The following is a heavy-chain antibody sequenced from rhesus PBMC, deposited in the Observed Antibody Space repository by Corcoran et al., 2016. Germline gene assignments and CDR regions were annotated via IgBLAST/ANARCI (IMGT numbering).Heavy chain of an antibody. V-gene: IGHV3S5*01. J-gene: IGHJ4*01. Sequence: EVQLVETGGGLVQPGGSLKLSCAASGFTFSSYGMSWVRQAPGKGLECVSAINSGGGSTYYAASVQGRFTISRNNSKNTLSLQMNSLRAEDTAVYYCAKDRYPGYCSSTYCYYALDYFDYWGQGVLVTVSS. CDR1: GFTFSSYG. CDR2: INSGGGST. D-gene: IGHD2-15*01. CDR3: AKDRYPGYCSSTYCYYALDYFDY.